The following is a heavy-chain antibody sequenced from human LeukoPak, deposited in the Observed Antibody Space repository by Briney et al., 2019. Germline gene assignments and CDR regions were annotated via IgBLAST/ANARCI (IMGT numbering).Heavy chain of an antibody. CDR3: ARVGYYYGMDV. V-gene: IGHV1-8*01. Sequence: WMGWMNPNSGNTGYAQKFQGRVTMTRNTSISTAYMELSSLRSEDTAVYYCARVGYYYGMDVWGQGTTVTVSS. CDR2: MNPNSGNT. J-gene: IGHJ6*02.